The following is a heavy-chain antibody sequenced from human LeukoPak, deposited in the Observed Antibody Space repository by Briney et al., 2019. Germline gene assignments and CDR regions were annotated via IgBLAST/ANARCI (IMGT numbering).Heavy chain of an antibody. V-gene: IGHV4-38-2*02. CDR2: IYHSENT. CDR1: GYSISRGYY. D-gene: IGHD3-3*01. Sequence: SETLSLTCTVSGYSISRGYYWGWIRQPPGKGLECIGSIYHSENTYYTPSLKSRVTISLDTSKNQFSLKLSSVTAADTAVYYCARAGSGYPLYYFDYWGRGTLVTVSS. CDR3: ARAGSGYPLYYFDY. J-gene: IGHJ4*02.